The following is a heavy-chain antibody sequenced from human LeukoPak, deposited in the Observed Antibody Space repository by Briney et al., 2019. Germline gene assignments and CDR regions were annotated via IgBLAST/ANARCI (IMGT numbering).Heavy chain of an antibody. CDR1: GYSFTSYW. V-gene: IGHV5-51*01. D-gene: IGHD2-2*02. CDR3: ARRYCSSTSCYKSRYYDFWSGPNFDY. Sequence: GESLKISCKGFGYSFTSYWIGWVRQMPGKGLEWMGIIYPGDSDTRYSPSFQGQVTISADKSISTAYLQWSSLKASDTAMYYCARRYCSSTSCYKSRYYDFWSGPNFDYWGQGTLVTVSS. J-gene: IGHJ4*02. CDR2: IYPGDSDT.